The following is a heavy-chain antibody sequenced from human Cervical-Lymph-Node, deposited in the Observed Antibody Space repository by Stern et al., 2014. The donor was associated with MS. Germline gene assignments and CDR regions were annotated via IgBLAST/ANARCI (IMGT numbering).Heavy chain of an antibody. CDR3: ARLDPSGYFYYDMDV. J-gene: IGHJ6*02. V-gene: IGHV1-69*12. D-gene: IGHD5-12*01. Sequence: QVQLVQSGAEVKKPGSSVKVSCKASGGTFSTYVINWGRQAPGQGLEWMGGIALIFETTNYAQKFQGRVTITADESTSTVYMELSSLISEDTAVYYCARLDPSGYFYYDMDVWGQGTTVTVSS. CDR2: IALIFETT. CDR1: GGTFSTYV.